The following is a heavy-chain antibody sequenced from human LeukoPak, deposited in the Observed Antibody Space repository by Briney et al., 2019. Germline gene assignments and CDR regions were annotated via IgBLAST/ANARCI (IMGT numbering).Heavy chain of an antibody. CDR3: ARKYYYGSGSYYNNAFYYYGMDV. CDR2: MNPNSGNT. V-gene: IGHV1-8*01. J-gene: IGHJ6*02. D-gene: IGHD3-10*01. CDR1: GYTFTSYD. Sequence: ASVKVSCKASGYTFTSYDINWVRQATGQGLEWMGWMNPNSGNTGYAQKFQGRVTMTRNTSISTAYMELSGLRSEDTAVYYCARKYYYGSGSYYNNAFYYYGMDVWGQGTTVTVSS.